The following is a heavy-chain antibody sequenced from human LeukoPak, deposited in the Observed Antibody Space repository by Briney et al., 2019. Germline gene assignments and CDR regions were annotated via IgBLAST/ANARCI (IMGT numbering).Heavy chain of an antibody. Sequence: PRGSLRLSCEASGFRFSSYWMSWVRQAPGKGLEWVANIKQDGSEDYYVDSVKGRFAISRDNAKNSLYLQMNSLRAEDTAVYYCARDRDSGSISWYFLFDYWGQGSLVTVSS. CDR3: ARDRDSGSISWYFLFDY. V-gene: IGHV3-7*01. CDR1: GFRFSSYW. J-gene: IGHJ4*02. D-gene: IGHD2-2*01. CDR2: IKQDGSED.